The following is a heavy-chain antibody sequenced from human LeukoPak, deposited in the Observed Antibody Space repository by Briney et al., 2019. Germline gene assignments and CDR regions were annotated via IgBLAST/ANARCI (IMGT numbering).Heavy chain of an antibody. D-gene: IGHD1-26*01. CDR1: GYTLTELS. Sequence: GASVKVSCKVSGYTLTELSMHWVRQAPGKGLEWMGGFDPEDGETIYAQKFQGRVTMTEDTSTDTAYMELSSLRSEDTAVYYCATVGATLRGFTMIWFDPWGQGTLVTVSS. J-gene: IGHJ5*02. CDR2: FDPEDGET. CDR3: ATVGATLRGFTMIWFDP. V-gene: IGHV1-24*01.